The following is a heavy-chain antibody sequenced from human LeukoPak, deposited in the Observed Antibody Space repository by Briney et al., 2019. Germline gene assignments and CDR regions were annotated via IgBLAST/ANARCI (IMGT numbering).Heavy chain of an antibody. Sequence: PGGSLRLSCTASGFTFSSYEMNWVRQAPGKGLEWVSYISGSDNTIYFADSVKGRFTISRDNAENSLYLQMNSLRAEDTAVYYCAKGPVYTIFGVTFDYWGQGTLVTVSS. D-gene: IGHD3-3*01. CDR1: GFTFSSYE. V-gene: IGHV3-48*03. CDR3: AKGPVYTIFGVTFDY. J-gene: IGHJ4*02. CDR2: ISGSDNTI.